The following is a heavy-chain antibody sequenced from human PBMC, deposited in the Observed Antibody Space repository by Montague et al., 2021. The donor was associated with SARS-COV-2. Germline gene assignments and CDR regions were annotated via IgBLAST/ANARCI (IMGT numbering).Heavy chain of an antibody. CDR3: ARRVGQWLPRYQYYFDY. J-gene: IGHJ4*02. CDR2: IYYSGST. CDR1: GGSFSRYY. V-gene: IGHV4-39*01. Sequence: SETLSLTCTVSGGSFSRYYWCWIRQPPGKGLEWIGSIYYSGSTYSNQSLKSRVTISVDTSKNQFSLKLSSVTAADTAVYYCARRVGQWLPRYQYYFDYWGQGILVTVSS. D-gene: IGHD6-19*01.